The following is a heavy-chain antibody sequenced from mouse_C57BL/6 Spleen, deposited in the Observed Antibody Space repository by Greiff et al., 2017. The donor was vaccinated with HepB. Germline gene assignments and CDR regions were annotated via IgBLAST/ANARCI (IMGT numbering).Heavy chain of an antibody. CDR2: INPSNGGT. D-gene: IGHD1-1*01. CDR3: ARLHYYGSSYDWYFDV. Sequence: QVQLQQPGTDLVKPGASVKLSCKASGYTFTSYWMHWVKQRPGQGLEWIGNINPSNGGTNYNEKFKSKATLTVDKSSSTAYMQLSSLTSEDTAVYYCARLHYYGSSYDWYFDVWGTGTTVTVSS. V-gene: IGHV1-53*01. CDR1: GYTFTSYW. J-gene: IGHJ1*03.